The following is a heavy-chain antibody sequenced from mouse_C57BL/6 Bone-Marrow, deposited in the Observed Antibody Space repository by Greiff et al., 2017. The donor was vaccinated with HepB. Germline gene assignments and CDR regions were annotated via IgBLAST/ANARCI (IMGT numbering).Heavy chain of an antibody. D-gene: IGHD2-5*01. J-gene: IGHJ1*03. V-gene: IGHV5-17*01. CDR1: GFTFSDYG. Sequence: EVKLMESGGGLVKPGGSLKLSCAASGFTFSDYGMHWVRQAPEKGLEWVAYISSGSSTIYYADTVKGRFTISRDNAKNTLFLQMTSLRSEDTAMYYCARPGSNFLYWYFDVWGTGTTVTVSS. CDR3: ARPGSNFLYWYFDV. CDR2: ISSGSSTI.